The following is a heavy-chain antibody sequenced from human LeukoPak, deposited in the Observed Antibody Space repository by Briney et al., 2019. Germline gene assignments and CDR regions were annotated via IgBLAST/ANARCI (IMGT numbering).Heavy chain of an antibody. CDR3: AREVATGFFDY. D-gene: IGHD5-12*01. V-gene: IGHV3-48*04. Sequence: GESLRLSCAASGFTFSSYSMNWVRQAPGKGLEWVSYISSASNTIYYADSVKGRFTISRDNAKNSLYLQMNSLRAEDTALYYCAREVATGFFDYWGQGTLVTVSS. CDR2: ISSASNTI. CDR1: GFTFSSYS. J-gene: IGHJ4*02.